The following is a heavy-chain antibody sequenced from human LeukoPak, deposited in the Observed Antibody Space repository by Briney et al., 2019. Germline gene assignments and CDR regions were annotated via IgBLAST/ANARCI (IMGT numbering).Heavy chain of an antibody. Sequence: SETLSLTCAVYGGSFSGYYWSWIRQPPGKGLEWIEEINHSGSTNYNPSLKSRVTISVDTSKNQFSLKLSSVTAADTAVYYCASEANDYSNYRRWFDPWGQGTLVTVSS. CDR3: ASEANDYSNYRRWFDP. J-gene: IGHJ5*02. V-gene: IGHV4-34*01. CDR1: GGSFSGYY. CDR2: INHSGST. D-gene: IGHD4-4*01.